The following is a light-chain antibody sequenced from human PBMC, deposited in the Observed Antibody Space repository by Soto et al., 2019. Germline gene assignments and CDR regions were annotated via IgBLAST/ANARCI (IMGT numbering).Light chain of an antibody. V-gene: IGKV1-39*01. CDR1: QTFGKF. CDR2: AAS. Sequence: DIQMTQSPSSQSAVVGDRVTIPSRESQTFGKFLNWYQQKPGKPPNLLIYAASSLQSGVPPRFSGSGSGTDFTLTISSLQPEDFATYYCEQSYATPYTFGQGTKLEIK. J-gene: IGKJ2*01. CDR3: EQSYATPYT.